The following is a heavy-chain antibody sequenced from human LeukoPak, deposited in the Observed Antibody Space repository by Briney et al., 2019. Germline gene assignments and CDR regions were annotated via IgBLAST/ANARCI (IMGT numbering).Heavy chain of an antibody. V-gene: IGHV3-9*01. CDR3: AKDIGYYYDSSGPRGSRFDY. D-gene: IGHD3-22*01. CDR2: ISWNSGSI. J-gene: IGHJ4*02. CDR1: GFTLDDYA. Sequence: GGSLRLSCAASGFTLDDYAMHWVRQAPGKGLEWVSGISWNSGSIGYADSVKGRFTISRDNAKNSLYLQMNSLRAEDTALYYCAKDIGYYYDSSGPRGSRFDYWGQGTLVTVSS.